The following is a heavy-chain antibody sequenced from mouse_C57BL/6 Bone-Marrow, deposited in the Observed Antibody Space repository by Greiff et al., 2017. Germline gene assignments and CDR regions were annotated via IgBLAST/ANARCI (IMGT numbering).Heavy chain of an antibody. CDR1: GFNIKNTY. Sequence: VQLQQSVAELVRPGASVKLSCTASGFNIKNTYMHWVKQRPEQGLEWIGRIDPANGNTTYAPKFPGKATITADTSSNTAYLQLSSLTSEDTAIYYCARSNYYGSSYDDYWGQGTTLTVSS. J-gene: IGHJ2*01. D-gene: IGHD1-1*01. CDR3: ARSNYYGSSYDDY. V-gene: IGHV14-3*01. CDR2: IDPANGNT.